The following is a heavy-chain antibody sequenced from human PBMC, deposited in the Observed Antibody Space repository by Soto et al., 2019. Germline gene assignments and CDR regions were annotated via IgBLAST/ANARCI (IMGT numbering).Heavy chain of an antibody. J-gene: IGHJ6*02. Sequence: SETLSLTCTVSGGSISSGDYYWSWIRQPPGKGLEWIGYIYYSGSTYYNPSLKSRVTISVDTSKNQFSLKLSSVTAADTAVYYCARGTWLDYDILTGSGMDVWGQGTTVTVSS. CDR2: IYYSGST. CDR3: ARGTWLDYDILTGSGMDV. CDR1: GGSISSGDYY. V-gene: IGHV4-30-4*01. D-gene: IGHD3-9*01.